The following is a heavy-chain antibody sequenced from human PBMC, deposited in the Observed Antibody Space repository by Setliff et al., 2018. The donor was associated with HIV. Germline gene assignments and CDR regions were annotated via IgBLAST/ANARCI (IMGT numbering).Heavy chain of an antibody. Sequence: ASVKVSCKASGYTFTSYAMNWVRQAPGQGLEWMGWINTNTGNPTYAQGFTGRFIFSLDTSVSTAYLQISSLKAGDTAVYFFARRALHEYDGSGFYCFDIWGLGTMVTVSS. J-gene: IGHJ3*02. V-gene: IGHV7-4-1*02. CDR3: ARRALHEYDGSGFYCFDI. CDR1: GYTFTSYA. D-gene: IGHD3-22*01. CDR2: INTNTGNP.